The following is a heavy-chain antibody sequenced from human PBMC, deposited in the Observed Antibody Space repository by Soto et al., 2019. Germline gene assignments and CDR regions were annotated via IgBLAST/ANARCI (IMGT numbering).Heavy chain of an antibody. CDR3: ARGGLRCSGGSCYRFANNNWFDP. Sequence: SETLSLTCAVSGGSISSGGYSWSWIRQPPGKGLERIGYIYHSGSTYYNPSLKSRVTISVDRSKNQFSLKLSSVTAADTAVYYCARGGLRCSGGSCYRFANNNWFDPWGQGTLVTVSS. V-gene: IGHV4-30-2*01. J-gene: IGHJ5*02. CDR1: GGSISSGGYS. CDR2: IYHSGST. D-gene: IGHD2-15*01.